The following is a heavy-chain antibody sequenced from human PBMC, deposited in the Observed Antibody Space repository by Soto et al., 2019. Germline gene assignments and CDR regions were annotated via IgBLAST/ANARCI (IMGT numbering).Heavy chain of an antibody. CDR1: GGSISSYF. J-gene: IGHJ4*02. CDR2: IYYTGMT. CDR3: ARAGFSYGSLLF. Sequence: PSETLSLTCTVSGGSISSYFWSWIRQTPGKGLEWIGYIYYTGMTNYNPSLKSRVSFSVDTSKNQFSLKLSSVTAADTAVYYCARAGFSYGSLLFWGQGIRVTVS. V-gene: IGHV4-59*01. D-gene: IGHD2-15*01.